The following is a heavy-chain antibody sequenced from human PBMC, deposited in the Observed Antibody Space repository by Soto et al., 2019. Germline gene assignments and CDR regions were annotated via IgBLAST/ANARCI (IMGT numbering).Heavy chain of an antibody. CDR2: ISSRSSYI. D-gene: IGHD3-10*01. CDR1: GFTFSNFR. J-gene: IGHJ5*02. Sequence: PGGSLRLSCEASGFTFSNFRMNWVRQAPGKGLAWVSSISSRSSYIDYADSVKGRFNISRDNAKNSLYLQMNSLRAEDTAIYYCARDLDMVRGVIEPSYNWFDPWGQGTLVTVSS. CDR3: ARDLDMVRGVIEPSYNWFDP. V-gene: IGHV3-21*01.